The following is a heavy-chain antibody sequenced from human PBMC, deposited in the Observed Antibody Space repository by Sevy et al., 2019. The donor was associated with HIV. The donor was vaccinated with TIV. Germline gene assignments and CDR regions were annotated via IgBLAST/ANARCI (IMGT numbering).Heavy chain of an antibody. J-gene: IGHJ4*02. CDR1: GFTFSSYS. Sequence: GGSLRLSCAASGFTFSSYSMNWVRQAPGKGLEWVGRIKSKTDGGTTDYADYAAPVKGRFTISTNDSQNTLYLQMNSLKTEDTAVYYCTTEGLYCSGGSCYSEGFDYWGQGTLVTVSS. V-gene: IGHV3-15*01. CDR3: TTEGLYCSGGSCYSEGFDY. D-gene: IGHD2-15*01. CDR2: IKSKTDGGTTDYA.